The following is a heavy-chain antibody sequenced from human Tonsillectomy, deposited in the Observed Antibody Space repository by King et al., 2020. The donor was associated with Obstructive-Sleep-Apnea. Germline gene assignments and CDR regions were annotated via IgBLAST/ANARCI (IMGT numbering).Heavy chain of an antibody. CDR2: INTNTGNP. Sequence: QLVQSGSELKKPGASVKVSCKASGYTFTSYAMNWVRQAPGQGLEWMGWINTNTGNPTYAQGFTVRFVFSLDTSVSTAYLQISSLKAEDTAVYYCAREGYCSGGSCPAYYYYGMDVWGQGTTVTVSS. D-gene: IGHD2-15*01. V-gene: IGHV7-4-1*02. CDR3: AREGYCSGGSCPAYYYYGMDV. CDR1: GYTFTSYA. J-gene: IGHJ6*02.